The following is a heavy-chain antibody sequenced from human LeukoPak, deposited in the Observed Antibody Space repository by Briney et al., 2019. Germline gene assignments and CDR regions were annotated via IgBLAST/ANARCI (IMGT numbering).Heavy chain of an antibody. Sequence: PGGSLRLSCSASGFTFSSYAMHWVRQAPGKGLEYVSAISSNGGSTYYADSVKGRFTISRDNSKNTLYLQMNSLRAEDTAVYYCANTVSGYCSSTSCPPEYFQHWGQGTLVTVSS. V-gene: IGHV3-64*04. D-gene: IGHD2-2*01. CDR2: ISSNGGST. J-gene: IGHJ1*01. CDR3: ANTVSGYCSSTSCPPEYFQH. CDR1: GFTFSSYA.